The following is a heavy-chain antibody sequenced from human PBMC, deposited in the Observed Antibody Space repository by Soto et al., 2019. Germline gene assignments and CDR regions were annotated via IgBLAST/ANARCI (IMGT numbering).Heavy chain of an antibody. CDR3: ATNYGSGSTHFDY. Sequence: QVQLVQSGAEVKKPGSSVKVSCTASEGTFNSYTLSWVRQAPGQGLEWMGRVIPMLGMAGFAQKFQGRVMMPADKSTSTAYMVLSILRSDDTGLYYCATNYGSGSTHFDYWGQGTLITVSS. D-gene: IGHD3-10*01. V-gene: IGHV1-69*02. J-gene: IGHJ4*02. CDR1: EGTFNSYT. CDR2: VIPMLGMA.